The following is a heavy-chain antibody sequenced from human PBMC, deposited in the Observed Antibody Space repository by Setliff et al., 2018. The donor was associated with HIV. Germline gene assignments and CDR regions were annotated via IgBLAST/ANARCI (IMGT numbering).Heavy chain of an antibody. D-gene: IGHD3-22*01. CDR2: ISAYDGNT. V-gene: IGHV1-18*01. CDR3: ASDDPLYYDSSGYYYVVAFDI. CDR1: GYTFTSYG. J-gene: IGHJ3*02. Sequence: ASVKVSCKASGYTFTSYGISWVRQAPGQGLEWMGWISAYDGNTNYAQKLQGRVNMTTDTSTSTAYMELRSLRSDDTAVYYCASDDPLYYDSSGYYYVVAFDIWGQGTMVTVSS.